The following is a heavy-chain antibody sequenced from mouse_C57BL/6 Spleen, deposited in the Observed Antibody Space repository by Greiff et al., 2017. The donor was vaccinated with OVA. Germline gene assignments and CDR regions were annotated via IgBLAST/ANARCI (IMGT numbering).Heavy chain of an antibody. CDR3: ARHSSVYDWYFDV. V-gene: IGHV5-4*03. D-gene: IGHD2-3*01. Sequence: EVKVVESGGGLVKPGGSLKLSCAASGFTFSSYAMSWVRQTPEKRLEWVATISDGGSYTYYPDNVKGRFTISRDNAKNNLYLQMSHLKSEDTAMYYCARHSSVYDWYFDVWGTGTTVTVSS. J-gene: IGHJ1*03. CDR2: ISDGGSYT. CDR1: GFTFSSYA.